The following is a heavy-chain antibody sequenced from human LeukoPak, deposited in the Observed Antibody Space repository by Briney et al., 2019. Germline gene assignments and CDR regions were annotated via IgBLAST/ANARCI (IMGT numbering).Heavy chain of an antibody. V-gene: IGHV3-30*04. J-gene: IGHJ4*02. CDR2: ISYDGSNK. D-gene: IGHD6-13*01. CDR1: GFTFSSYA. CDR3: ARDGAPGYSSSWSVDY. Sequence: GRSLRLSCAASGFTFSSYAMHWVRQAPGKGLEWVAVISYDGSNKYYADSVKGRFTISRDNSKNTLYLQMNSLRAEDTAVYYCARDGAPGYSSSWSVDYWGQGTLVAVSS.